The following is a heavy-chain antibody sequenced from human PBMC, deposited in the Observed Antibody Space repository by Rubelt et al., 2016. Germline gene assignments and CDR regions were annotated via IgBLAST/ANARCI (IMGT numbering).Heavy chain of an antibody. CDR1: GGSISDYH. D-gene: IGHD3-10*01. CDR2: IHTSGST. CDR3: ATAPRGKAYFDF. J-gene: IGHJ2*01. V-gene: IGHV4-4*07. Sequence: QVKLQESGPGLVKPSETLSLTCTVSGGSISDYHWSWIRQPPGKGLEWIGRIHTSGSTNYNPSFKSRVTMSVDTSKSQFALRLGAVTAADTAVYYCATAPRGKAYFDFWARGTLVTVSS.